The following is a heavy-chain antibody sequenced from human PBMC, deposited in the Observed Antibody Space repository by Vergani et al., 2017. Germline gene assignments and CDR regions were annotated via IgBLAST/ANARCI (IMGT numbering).Heavy chain of an antibody. J-gene: IGHJ6*03. CDR1: GFTFSSYS. CDR2: ISSSSSYI. V-gene: IGHV3-21*01. D-gene: IGHD2-2*01. Sequence: EVQLVESGGGLVKPGGSLRLSCAASGFTFSSYSMNWVRQAPGKGLEWVSSISSSSSYIYYADSVKGRFTISRDNAKNSMYMQMNRLRAEDTAVYYCARKRPVYCSSTSCYYMDVWGKGTTVTVSS. CDR3: ARKRPVYCSSTSCYYMDV.